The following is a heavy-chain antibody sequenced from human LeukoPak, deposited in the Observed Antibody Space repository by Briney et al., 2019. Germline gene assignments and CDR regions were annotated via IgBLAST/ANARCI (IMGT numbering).Heavy chain of an antibody. V-gene: IGHV3-9*01. J-gene: IGHJ6*03. CDR1: GFTFDDYA. CDR3: ARAGSSWSYYYYYMDV. CDR2: ISWNSGSI. D-gene: IGHD6-13*01. Sequence: GRSLRLSCAASGFTFDDYAMHWVRQAPGKGLEWVSGISWNSGSIGYADSVKGRFTISRDNAKNSLYLQMNSLRAEDTALYYCARAGSSWSYYYYYMDVWGKGTTVTVSS.